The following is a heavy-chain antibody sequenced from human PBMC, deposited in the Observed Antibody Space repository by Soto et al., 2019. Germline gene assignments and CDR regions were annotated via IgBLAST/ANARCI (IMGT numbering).Heavy chain of an antibody. J-gene: IGHJ4*02. V-gene: IGHV1-69*02. CDR3: ARCGAVVVAATLICPLDY. CDR2: IIPILGIA. CDR1: GGTFSSYT. D-gene: IGHD2-15*01. Sequence: ASGKVSCKASGGTFSSYTISWVRQAPGQGLEWMGRIIPILGIANYAQKFQGRVTITADKSTSTAYMELSSLRSEDTAVYYCARCGAVVVAATLICPLDYWGQVTLVTVSS.